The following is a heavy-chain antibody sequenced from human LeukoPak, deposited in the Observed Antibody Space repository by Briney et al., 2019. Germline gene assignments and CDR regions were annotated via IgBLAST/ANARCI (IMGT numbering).Heavy chain of an antibody. J-gene: IGHJ3*02. CDR3: ARGHTLAFDI. CDR2: IYYSGTT. D-gene: IGHD2-15*01. Sequence: SETLSLTCTVSGGSISSSPYYWGWIRQPPGKGLEWIGSIYYSGTTHYNPSLESRVTISVDTSKNQFSLKLSSVTAADTAVYYCARGHTLAFDIWGQGTMVTVSS. V-gene: IGHV4-39*07. CDR1: GGSISSSPYY.